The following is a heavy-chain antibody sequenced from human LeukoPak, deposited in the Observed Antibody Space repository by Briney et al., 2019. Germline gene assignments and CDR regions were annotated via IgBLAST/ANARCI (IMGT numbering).Heavy chain of an antibody. D-gene: IGHD1-26*01. CDR2: ISYDENNK. CDR3: AKRELGLGGSYYSDAFDI. V-gene: IGHV3-30-3*02. Sequence: GGSLRLSCAASGFIFSSFAMHWVRQAPGKGLEWVAVISYDENNKFYADSVQGRFTISRDNSKNTLYLQMNSLRAEDTAIYYCAKRELGLGGSYYSDAFDIWGQGTMVTVSS. J-gene: IGHJ3*02. CDR1: GFIFSSFA.